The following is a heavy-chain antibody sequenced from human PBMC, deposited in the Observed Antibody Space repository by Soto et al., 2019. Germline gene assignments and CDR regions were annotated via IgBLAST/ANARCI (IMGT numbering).Heavy chain of an antibody. CDR3: ARNSGWYVTDY. J-gene: IGHJ4*02. V-gene: IGHV4-59*08. D-gene: IGHD6-19*01. CDR2: MYYSGSA. CDR1: GGSITSYY. Sequence: QVQLQESGPGLVKPSETLSLTCTVSGGSITSYYWRWIRPPPGKGLEWIGYMYYSGSANYNPSIKGRVTISLDTSKNHFSLKLSSVTAADTAVYYCARNSGWYVTDYWGQGTLVTVSS.